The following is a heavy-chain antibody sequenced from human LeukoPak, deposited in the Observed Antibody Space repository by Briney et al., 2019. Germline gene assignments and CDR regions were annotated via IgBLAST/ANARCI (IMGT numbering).Heavy chain of an antibody. J-gene: IGHJ4*02. CDR2: INASGGST. D-gene: IGHD3-22*01. Sequence: GGSLRLSCAASGFTSSSYAMSWVRQGPGEGLEWVSVINASGGSTYYADSVKGRFTISRDNSKNTLWLQMNSLRAEDTAIYYCAREVRGYYFDYWGQGTLVTVSS. CDR1: GFTSSSYA. V-gene: IGHV3-23*01. CDR3: AREVRGYYFDY.